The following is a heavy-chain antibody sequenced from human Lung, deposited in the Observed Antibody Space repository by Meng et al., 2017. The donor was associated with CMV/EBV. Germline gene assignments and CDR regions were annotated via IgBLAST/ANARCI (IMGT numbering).Heavy chain of an antibody. D-gene: IGHD5-24*01. CDR2: VPHSGSP. CDR3: AREMATIYWWGNAMDV. CDR1: DYSISSGHY. J-gene: IGHJ6*04. Sequence: SETLSLXCTVSDYSISSGHYWGWLRQPPGKGLEWIGSVPHSGSPYYNPSLMRRATTSFDTSKNQFSLKLRSVTAADTAVYYCAREMATIYWWGNAMDVWGKGTXVTVAS. V-gene: IGHV4-38-2*02.